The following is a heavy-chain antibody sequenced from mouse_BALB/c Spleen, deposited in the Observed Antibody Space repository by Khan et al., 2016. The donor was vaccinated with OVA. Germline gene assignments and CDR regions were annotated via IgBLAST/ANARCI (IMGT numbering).Heavy chain of an antibody. CDR2: IWGGGST. D-gene: IGHD2-3*01. CDR1: GFSLTDHG. Sequence: QVQLKESGPGLVAPSQSLSITCTVSGFSLTDHGVSWIRQPPGKGLEWLGVIWGGGSTYYNSVLKSRLSISKDNSKSQVFLKMNSLQTHDTAMDYCAKQRWSPYYGMDYWGQGTSVTVSS. V-gene: IGHV2-6-5*01. CDR3: AKQRWSPYYGMDY. J-gene: IGHJ4*01.